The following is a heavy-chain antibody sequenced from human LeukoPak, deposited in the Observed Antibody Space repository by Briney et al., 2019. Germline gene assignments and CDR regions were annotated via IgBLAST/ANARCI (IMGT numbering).Heavy chain of an antibody. D-gene: IGHD3-22*01. CDR2: INHSGST. V-gene: IGHV4-34*01. J-gene: IGHJ3*02. Sequence: SETLSLTCAVSGGSFSGYYWSWIRQPPGKGLEWIGEINHSGSTTYNPSLKSRVTISVDTSKNQFSLKLSSVTAADTAVYYCARGSRARYQITMIVVVPRGAFDIWGQGTMVTVSS. CDR3: ARGSRARYQITMIVVVPRGAFDI. CDR1: GGSFSGYY.